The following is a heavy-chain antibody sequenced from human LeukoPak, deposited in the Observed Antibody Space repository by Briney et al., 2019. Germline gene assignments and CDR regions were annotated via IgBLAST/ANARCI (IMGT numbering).Heavy chain of an antibody. D-gene: IGHD2-2*01. CDR2: IIPIFGTA. CDR1: GYTFTSYG. CDR3: ATVVVVPAAIRIYYFDY. J-gene: IGHJ4*02. Sequence: SVKVSCKASGYTFTSYGISWVRQAPGQGLEWMGGIIPIFGTANYAQKFQGRVTITADESTSTAYMELSSLRSEDTAVYYCATVVVVPAAIRIYYFDYWGQGTLVTVSS. V-gene: IGHV1-69*13.